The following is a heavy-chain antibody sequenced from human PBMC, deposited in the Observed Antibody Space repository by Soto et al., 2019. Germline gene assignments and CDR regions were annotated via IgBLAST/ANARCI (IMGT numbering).Heavy chain of an antibody. D-gene: IGHD2-15*01. CDR3: ARDRGYCSGGSCYGWFDP. Sequence: ASVKVSCKASGYTFTSYGISWVRQAPGQGLEWMGWISAYNGNTNYAQKLQGRVTMTTDTSTSTAYMELRSLRSDDTAVYYCARDRGYCSGGSCYGWFDPWGQGTLVTVSS. J-gene: IGHJ5*02. CDR2: ISAYNGNT. CDR1: GYTFTSYG. V-gene: IGHV1-18*01.